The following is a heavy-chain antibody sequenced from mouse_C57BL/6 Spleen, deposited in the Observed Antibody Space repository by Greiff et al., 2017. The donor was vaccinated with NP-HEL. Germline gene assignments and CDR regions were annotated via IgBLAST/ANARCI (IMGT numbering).Heavy chain of an antibody. CDR3: ARGRPHYFDY. J-gene: IGHJ2*01. CDR1: GYAFSSYW. D-gene: IGHD6-1*01. V-gene: IGHV1-80*01. CDR2: IYPGDGDT. Sequence: QVQLKESGAELVKPGASVKISCKASGYAFSSYWMNWVKQRPGKGLEWIGQIYPGDGDTNYNGKFKGKATLTADKSSSTAYMQLSSLTSEDSAVYFGARGRPHYFDYWGQGTTLTVSS.